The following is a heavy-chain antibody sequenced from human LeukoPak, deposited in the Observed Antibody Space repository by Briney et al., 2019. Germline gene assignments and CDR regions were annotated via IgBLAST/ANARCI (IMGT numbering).Heavy chain of an antibody. CDR1: GGSISSSSYY. D-gene: IGHD1-26*01. J-gene: IGHJ4*02. CDR3: ARRGSYFDY. CDR2: IYTSGST. Sequence: PSETLSLTCTVSGGSISSSSYYWGWIRQPPGKGLEWIGRIYTSGSTNYNPSLKSRVTMSVDTSKNQFSLKLSSVTAADTAVYYCARRGSYFDYWGQGTLVTVSS. V-gene: IGHV4-39*07.